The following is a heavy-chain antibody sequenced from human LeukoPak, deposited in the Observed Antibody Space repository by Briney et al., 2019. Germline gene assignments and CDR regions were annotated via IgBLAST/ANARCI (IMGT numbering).Heavy chain of an antibody. V-gene: IGHV3-30*18. D-gene: IGHD1-7*01. CDR2: ISYDGSNK. Sequence: GGSLRLSCAASGFTLSSYGMHCVRQAPGKGLEWVAVISYDGSNKYYADSVKGRFTISRDNSKNTLYLQMNSLRAEDTAVYYCAKLGITGTTAHDYYYYGMDVWGQGTRVTVS. J-gene: IGHJ6*02. CDR3: AKLGITGTTAHDYYYYGMDV. CDR1: GFTLSSYG.